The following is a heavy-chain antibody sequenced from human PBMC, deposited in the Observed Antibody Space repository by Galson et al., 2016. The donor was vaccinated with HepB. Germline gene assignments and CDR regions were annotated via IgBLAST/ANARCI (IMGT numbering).Heavy chain of an antibody. V-gene: IGHV4-31*03. CDR1: GGSVGNNGFY. CDR3: ASAGGESGYDYYYGMDV. J-gene: IGHJ6*02. CDR2: SHYSGST. Sequence: TLSLTCTVSGGSVGNNGFYWSWIRQRPGKGLEWIGYSHYSGSTYHKPSLRSRVTISLDSSENQFSLKLTSVTAADTAVCYCASAGGESGYDYYYGMDVWGQGTSVTVSS. D-gene: IGHD3-16*01.